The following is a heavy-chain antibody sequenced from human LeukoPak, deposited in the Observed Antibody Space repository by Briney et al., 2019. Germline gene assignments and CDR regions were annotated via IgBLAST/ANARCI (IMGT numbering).Heavy chain of an antibody. J-gene: IGHJ4*02. CDR2: IRSKAYGGTT. V-gene: IGHV3-49*03. D-gene: IGHD6-19*01. CDR1: GFTFGDYA. CDR3: TRDQSSGEQWLVSAVY. Sequence: GGSLRLSCTASGFTFGDYAMSWFRQAPGKGLEGVGFIRSKAYGGTTEYAASVKGRFTISRDDSKSIAYLQMNSLKTEDTAVYYCTRDQSSGEQWLVSAVYWGQGTLVTVSS.